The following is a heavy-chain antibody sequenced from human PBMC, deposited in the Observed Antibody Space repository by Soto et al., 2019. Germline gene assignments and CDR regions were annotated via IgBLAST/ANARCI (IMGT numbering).Heavy chain of an antibody. CDR3: ASSYSYDSSGYYYRY. D-gene: IGHD3-22*01. J-gene: IGHJ4*02. CDR1: GGSISSGGYY. V-gene: IGHV4-31*03. CDR2: IYYSGST. Sequence: SETLSLTCTVSGGSISSGGYYWSWIRQHPGKGLEWIGYIYYSGSTYYNPSLKSRVTISVDTSKNQFSLKLSSVTAADTAVYYCASSYSYDSSGYYYRYWGQGTLVTVYS.